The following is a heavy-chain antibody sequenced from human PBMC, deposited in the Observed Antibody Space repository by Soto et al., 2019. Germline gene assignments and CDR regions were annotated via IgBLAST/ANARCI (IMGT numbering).Heavy chain of an antibody. D-gene: IGHD1-26*01. J-gene: IGHJ4*02. CDR2: IYYSGST. CDR3: AMGILNPYYFYY. V-gene: IGHV4-59*01. CDR1: GGSISSYY. Sequence: SETLSLTCTVSGGSISSYYWSWIRQPPGKGLEWIGYIYYSGSTNYNPSLKSRVTISVDTSKNQFSLKLSSVTAADTAMYYCAMGILNPYYFYYWGQGTLVTVSS.